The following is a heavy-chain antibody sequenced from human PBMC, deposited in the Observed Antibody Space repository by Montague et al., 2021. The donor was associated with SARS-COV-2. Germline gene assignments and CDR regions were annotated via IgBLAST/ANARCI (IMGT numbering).Heavy chain of an antibody. D-gene: IGHD3-22*01. CDR1: GGSVSSGSYY. J-gene: IGHJ6*02. CDR2: IYTSGSS. CDR3: ARERSADYYDGSGYRSYKYGMDV. V-gene: IGHV4-61*02. Sequence: TLSITCTGYGGSVSSGSYYWSWIRQPAGKGLEWIGRIYTSGSSNYNPSLKSRVTISVDTSKNQFSLKVSSVTAADTAVYYCARERSADYYDGSGYRSYKYGMDVWGQGTTVTVSS.